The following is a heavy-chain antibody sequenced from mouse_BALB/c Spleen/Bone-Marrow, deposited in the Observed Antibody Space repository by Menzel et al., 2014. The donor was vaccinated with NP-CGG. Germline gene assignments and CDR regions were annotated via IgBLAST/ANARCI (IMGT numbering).Heavy chain of an antibody. J-gene: IGHJ4*01. Sequence: VKLVESGPGLVAPSQSLSIPCTISGLSLASYGVHWVRQPPGKGLEWLGVMWAGGSTNYNSALMSKLSISKDNSESQVFLKMNSLQTHDTAMYYCARGSYFYSMDCWGQGTSVTVSS. CDR1: GLSLASYG. V-gene: IGHV2-9*02. CDR2: MWAGGST. CDR3: ARGSYFYSMDC.